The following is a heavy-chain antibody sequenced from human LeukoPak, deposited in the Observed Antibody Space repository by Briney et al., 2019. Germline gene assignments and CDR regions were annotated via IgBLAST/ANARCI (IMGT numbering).Heavy chain of an antibody. CDR1: GGSISSSNW. V-gene: IGHV4-4*02. D-gene: IGHD3-10*01. CDR3: ARVTDYYGSGSYSKAWFDP. Sequence: PSETLSLTCAVSGGSISSSNWWSWVRQPPGKGLEWIGEIYHSGSTNYNPSLKSRVTISVDTSKNQFSLKLSSVTAADTAVYYCARVTDYYGSGSYSKAWFDPWGQGTLVTVSS. CDR2: IYHSGST. J-gene: IGHJ5*02.